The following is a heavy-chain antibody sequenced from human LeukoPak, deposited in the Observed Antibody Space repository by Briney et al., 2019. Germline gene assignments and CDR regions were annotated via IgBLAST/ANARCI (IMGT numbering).Heavy chain of an antibody. Sequence: PGGSLRLSCAASGFTFSSYGMHWVRQAPGKGLEWVAVIWYDGSNKYYADSVKGRFTISRDDSKNTLYLQMNSLRAEDTAVYYCAREAATVTIFHWFDPWGQGTLVTVSS. CDR1: GFTFSSYG. J-gene: IGHJ5*02. CDR3: AREAATVTIFHWFDP. D-gene: IGHD4-17*01. CDR2: IWYDGSNK. V-gene: IGHV3-33*01.